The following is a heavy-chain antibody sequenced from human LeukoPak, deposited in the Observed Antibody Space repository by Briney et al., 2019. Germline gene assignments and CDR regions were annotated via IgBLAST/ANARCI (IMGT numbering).Heavy chain of an antibody. CDR2: IHTSGTT. CDR3: AREETTRSQRAFDY. CDR1: NGSISSYF. V-gene: IGHV4-4*07. D-gene: IGHD2-15*01. Sequence: SETLSLTCSVSNGSISSYFWSCIRQPAGKGLEWIGRIHTSGTTNYNPSLKSRVTMPVDTSKNQFSLELTSVTAADTAVYYCAREETTRSQRAFDYWGQGTLVTVSS. J-gene: IGHJ4*02.